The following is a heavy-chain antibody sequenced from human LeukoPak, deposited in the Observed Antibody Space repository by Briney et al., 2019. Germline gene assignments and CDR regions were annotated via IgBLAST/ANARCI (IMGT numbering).Heavy chain of an antibody. V-gene: IGHV3-11*01. CDR3: ARDSLARPLGY. J-gene: IGHJ4*02. CDR1: GLTVSSNC. Sequence: GGSLRLSCAASGLTVSSNCMSWVRQAPGKGLEWVSYISSNGSTIYYADSVKGRFTISRDNAKNSLYLQMNSLRAEDTAVYYCARDSLARPLGYWGQGTLVTVSS. CDR2: ISSNGSTI. D-gene: IGHD6-6*01.